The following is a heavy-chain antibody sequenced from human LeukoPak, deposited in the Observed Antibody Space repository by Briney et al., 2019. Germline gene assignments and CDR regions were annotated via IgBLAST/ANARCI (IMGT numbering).Heavy chain of an antibody. J-gene: IGHJ4*02. CDR3: ARSSGWYDSPVDY. CDR1: GFNFSTYT. Sequence: GGSLRLSCAASGFNFSTYTMNWVRQAPGKGLEWVSSITSSGSTIFYADSVKGRFTISRDNSKNTLYLQMNSLRAEDTAVYYCARSSGWYDSPVDYWGQGTLVTVSS. D-gene: IGHD6-19*01. CDR2: ITSSGSTI. V-gene: IGHV3-48*01.